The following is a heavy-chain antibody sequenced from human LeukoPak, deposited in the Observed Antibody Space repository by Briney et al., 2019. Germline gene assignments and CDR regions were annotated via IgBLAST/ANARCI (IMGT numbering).Heavy chain of an antibody. D-gene: IGHD6-6*01. V-gene: IGHV3-74*01. J-gene: IGHJ4*02. CDR2: INSDGSST. CDR3: VKGLDYSSSQMDS. Sequence: TGVSLRLSCAASGFTFSSYWIHWVRHAPGKGLVWVSRINSDGSSTSYADSVKGRFTVSRDNAKNTVYVQMNSLTPEDTAVYYCVKGLDYSSSQMDSWGQGTLVTVSS. CDR1: GFTFSSYW.